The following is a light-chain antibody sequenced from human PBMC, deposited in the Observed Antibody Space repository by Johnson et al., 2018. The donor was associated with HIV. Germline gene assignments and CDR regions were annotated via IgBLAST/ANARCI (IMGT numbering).Light chain of an antibody. CDR1: SSNIGNNY. CDR3: GTWDSSLSAV. V-gene: IGLV1-51*01. J-gene: IGLJ1*01. CDR2: DNN. Sequence: QSILTQPPSVSAAPGQKVTISCSGSSSNIGNNYVSWYQQLPGTAPKLLIYDNNKRPSGIPDGFSGSKSGTSATLGITGLQTGDEADYYCGTWDSSLSAVFGTGTKVTVL.